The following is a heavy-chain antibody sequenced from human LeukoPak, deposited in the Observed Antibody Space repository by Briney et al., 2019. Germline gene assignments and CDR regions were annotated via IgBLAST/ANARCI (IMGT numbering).Heavy chain of an antibody. CDR3: ARADPGYSSGWYIFDS. J-gene: IGHJ4*02. Sequence: GASLRLSCAASGFTFSDYYMSWVRQAPGKGLEWVSYITSSRSYTEYADSVKGRFTISRDNAKKSLYLQMNSLRVEDTAVYYCARADPGYSSGWYIFDSWGQGTLVTVSS. CDR1: GFTFSDYY. CDR2: ITSSRSYT. D-gene: IGHD6-19*01. V-gene: IGHV3-11*05.